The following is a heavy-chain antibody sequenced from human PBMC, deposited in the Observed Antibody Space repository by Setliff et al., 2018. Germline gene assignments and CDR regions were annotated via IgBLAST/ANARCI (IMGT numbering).Heavy chain of an antibody. V-gene: IGHV4-39*01. CDR3: ARGLEGEDYFYYMDV. CDR1: GDSISSSSYY. J-gene: IGHJ6*03. Sequence: SETLSLTCSVSGDSISSSSYYWGWIRQPPGKGLEWIGSINYSGITYYSPSLKSRVTIFVDTSKNQFSLNLNSVTAADTGVYYCARGLEGEDYFYYMDVWGKGNTVTVSS. D-gene: IGHD2-21*01. CDR2: INYSGIT.